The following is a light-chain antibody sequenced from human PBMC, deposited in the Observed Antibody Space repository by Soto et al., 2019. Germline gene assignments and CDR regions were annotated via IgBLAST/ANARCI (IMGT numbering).Light chain of an antibody. CDR2: EAS. J-gene: IGKJ1*01. CDR1: QSIGTW. V-gene: IGKV1-5*01. Sequence: DIQMTQSPSTLSASVGDRVTITCRASQSIGTWLAWYQQKPGKAPQLLIYEASSWESGVPSRFSGRGSGTEFTLAISSLQPDDFAIYWCQQSNTYPWTFGQGTKVEVK. CDR3: QQSNTYPWT.